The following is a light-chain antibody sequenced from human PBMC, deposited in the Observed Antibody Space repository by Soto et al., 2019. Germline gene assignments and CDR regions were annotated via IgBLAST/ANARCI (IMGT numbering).Light chain of an antibody. Sequence: DIQMTQSPSSLSASVGDRVTITCRASQDISNSLAWYQQKSGKVPKLLIYAASTLQSGVPSRFSGSGSGTDFTLTISSLQPGDVATYSCQKYNSAPLTFGGGTKVDIK. J-gene: IGKJ4*01. CDR2: AAS. V-gene: IGKV1-27*01. CDR3: QKYNSAPLT. CDR1: QDISNS.